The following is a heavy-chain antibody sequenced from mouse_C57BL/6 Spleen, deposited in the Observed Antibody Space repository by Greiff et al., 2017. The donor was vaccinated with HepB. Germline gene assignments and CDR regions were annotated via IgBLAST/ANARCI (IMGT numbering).Heavy chain of an antibody. V-gene: IGHV1-76*01. D-gene: IGHD2-5*01. CDR3: ARHSNDWYFDV. CDR2: IYPGSGNT. CDR1: GYTFTDYY. Sequence: QVQLQQSGAELVRPGASVKLSCKASGYTFTDYYINWVKQRPGQGLEWIARIYPGSGNTYYNEKFKGKATLTAEKSSSTAYMQLSSLTSEDSAVYFCARHSNDWYFDVWGTGTTVTVSS. J-gene: IGHJ1*03.